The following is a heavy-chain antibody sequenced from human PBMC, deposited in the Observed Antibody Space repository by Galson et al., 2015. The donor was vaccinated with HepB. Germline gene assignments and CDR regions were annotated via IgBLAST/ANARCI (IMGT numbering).Heavy chain of an antibody. CDR1: GDSVSSNSAA. D-gene: IGHD6-13*01. Sequence: CAISGDSVSSNSAAWNWIRQSPSRGLEWLGRTYYRSKWYNDYAVSVKSRITINPDTSKNQFSLQLNSVTPEDTAVYYCARVPRIAAAGSLGMDVWGQGTTVTVSS. CDR3: ARVPRIAAAGSLGMDV. V-gene: IGHV6-1*01. CDR2: TYYRSKWYN. J-gene: IGHJ6*02.